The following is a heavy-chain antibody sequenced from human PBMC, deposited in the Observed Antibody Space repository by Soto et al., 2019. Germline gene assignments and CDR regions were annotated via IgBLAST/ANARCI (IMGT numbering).Heavy chain of an antibody. J-gene: IGHJ4*02. Sequence: HPGGSLRLSCAASGFTFSSYAMSWVRQAPGKGLEWVSAISGSGGSTYYADSVKGRFTISRDNSKNTLYLQMNSLRAEDTAVYYCAKELERKRYSYDRFDYWGQGTLVTVSS. CDR3: AKELERKRYSYDRFDY. CDR2: ISGSGGST. D-gene: IGHD5-18*01. CDR1: GFTFSSYA. V-gene: IGHV3-23*01.